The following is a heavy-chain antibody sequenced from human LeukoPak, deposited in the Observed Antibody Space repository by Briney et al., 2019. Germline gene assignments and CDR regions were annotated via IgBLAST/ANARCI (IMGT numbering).Heavy chain of an antibody. Sequence: SETLSLTCTVSGDSISNYYWSWLRQPAGKGLEWIGRIYTSGSTNYNPSLKSRVTMSVDTSKNQFSLKLSSVTAADTAVYYCARVSLVRGAPDYYFDYWGQGTLVTVSS. CDR2: IYTSGST. J-gene: IGHJ4*02. CDR3: ARVSLVRGAPDYYFDY. CDR1: GDSISNYY. D-gene: IGHD3-10*01. V-gene: IGHV4-4*07.